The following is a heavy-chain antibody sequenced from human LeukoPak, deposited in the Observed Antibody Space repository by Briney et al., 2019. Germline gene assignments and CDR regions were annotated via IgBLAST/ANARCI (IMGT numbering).Heavy chain of an antibody. CDR1: GFTFGDYA. J-gene: IGHJ4*02. Sequence: PGRSLRLSCTASGFTFGDYAMSWVRQAPGKGLEWVGFIRSKAYGGTTEYAASVKGRFTISRDDSNSIAYLQMNSLKTEDTAVYYCTRDQSTYYDFWSGYSKYYFDYWGQGTLVTVSS. D-gene: IGHD3-3*01. V-gene: IGHV3-49*04. CDR2: IRSKAYGGTT. CDR3: TRDQSTYYDFWSGYSKYYFDY.